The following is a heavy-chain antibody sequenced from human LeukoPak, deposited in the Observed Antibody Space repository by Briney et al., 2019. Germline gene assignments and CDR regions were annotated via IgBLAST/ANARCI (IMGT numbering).Heavy chain of an antibody. CDR1: GYSISNGYY. J-gene: IGHJ5*01. Sequence: PSETLSLTCTVSGYSISNGYYWDWIRQPPGRGLEWIGNIYRSGSTSYNPSLKSRVTISVDTSKNQFSLKVNSVTAADTAVYYCARRHSSGWFDYWGQGTLVTVSS. D-gene: IGHD6-19*01. V-gene: IGHV4-38-2*02. CDR2: IYRSGST. CDR3: ARRHSSGWFDY.